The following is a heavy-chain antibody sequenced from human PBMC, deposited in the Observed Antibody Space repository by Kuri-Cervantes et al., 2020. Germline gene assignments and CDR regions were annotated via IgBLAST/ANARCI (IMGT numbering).Heavy chain of an antibody. V-gene: IGHV3-23*01. D-gene: IGHD2-2*01. CDR2: ISGSGGST. CDR1: GFTFSSYA. Sequence: GESLKIHCAASGFTFSSYAMSWVRQAPGKGLEWVSAISGSGGSTYYADSVKGRFTISRDNSKNTLYLQMNSLRAEDTAVYYCAKDLGRYCSSTSCLSFDYWGQGTLVTVSS. J-gene: IGHJ4*02. CDR3: AKDLGRYCSSTSCLSFDY.